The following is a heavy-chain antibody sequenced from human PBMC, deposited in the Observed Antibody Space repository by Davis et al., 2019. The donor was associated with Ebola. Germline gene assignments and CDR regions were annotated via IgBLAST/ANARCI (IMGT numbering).Heavy chain of an antibody. V-gene: IGHV4-34*01. Sequence: MPGGSLRLSCAVYGGSFSGYSWSWIRQPPGKGLEWIGEINHSGSTNYNPSLKSRATISVDTSKNQFSLKLSSVTAADTAVYYCARISVVVPAAIVYFYGMDVWGQGTTVTVSS. D-gene: IGHD2-2*02. J-gene: IGHJ6*02. CDR2: INHSGST. CDR3: ARISVVVPAAIVYFYGMDV. CDR1: GGSFSGYS.